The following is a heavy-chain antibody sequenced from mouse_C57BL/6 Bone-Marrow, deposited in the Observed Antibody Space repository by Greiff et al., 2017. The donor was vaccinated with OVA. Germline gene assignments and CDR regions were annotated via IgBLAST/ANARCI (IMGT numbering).Heavy chain of an antibody. CDR1: GYTFPSYW. D-gene: IGHD2-3*01. J-gene: IGHJ3*01. CDR3: ASDGYPAWFAD. Sequence: QVQLQQPGAELVMPGASVKLSCKASGYTFPSYWMPWVKKRPGQGLEWIGEIDPSVSFTTYNKKLKGTSTLTVDKSTSTAYMQLSSLTAEDSAVYYCASDGYPAWFADWGKGTLVTVSA. CDR2: IDPSVSFT. V-gene: IGHV1-69*01.